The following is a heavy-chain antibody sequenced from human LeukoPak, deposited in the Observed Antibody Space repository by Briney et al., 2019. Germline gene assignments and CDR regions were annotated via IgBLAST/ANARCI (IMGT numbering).Heavy chain of an antibody. V-gene: IGHV3-11*01. D-gene: IGHD6-19*01. CDR1: GFSFSDFY. Sequence: GGSLRLSCAASGFSFSDFYMNWLRQAPGKGREGVSYISSGGSSIHYADSVKGRFTISRDNATNSLDMEMNSLRAEGTAVYYCARGDWYSFDHWGQGTLVTVSS. J-gene: IGHJ4*02. CDR2: ISSGGSSI. CDR3: ARGDWYSFDH.